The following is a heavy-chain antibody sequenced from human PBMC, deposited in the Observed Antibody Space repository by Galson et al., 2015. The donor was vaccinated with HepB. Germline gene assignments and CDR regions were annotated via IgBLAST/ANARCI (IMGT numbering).Heavy chain of an antibody. CDR1: GFTVSSNY. D-gene: IGHD6-19*01. J-gene: IGHJ4*02. CDR3: ATRIAVADFDY. V-gene: IGHV3-66*04. Sequence: SLRLSCAASGFTVSSNYMSWVRQAPGKGLEWFSVIYSGGSTYYADSVKGRFTISRDNSKNTLYLQMNSLRVEDTAVYYCATRIAVADFDYWGQGTLVTVSP. CDR2: IYSGGST.